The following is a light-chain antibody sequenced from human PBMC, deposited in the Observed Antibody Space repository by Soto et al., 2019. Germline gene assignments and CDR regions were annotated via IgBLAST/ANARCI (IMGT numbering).Light chain of an antibody. CDR1: SSDVGGYSY. CDR2: EVS. J-gene: IGLJ2*01. V-gene: IGLV2-8*01. CDR3: SSYAGSNNFGV. Sequence: QSALTQTPSASGSPGQSVTISCTGTSSDVGGYSYVSWYQQHPGKAPKLMIYEVSKRPSGIPDRFSGSKSGNTASLTVSGLQAEDEADYYCSSYAGSNNFGVFGGGTKLTVL.